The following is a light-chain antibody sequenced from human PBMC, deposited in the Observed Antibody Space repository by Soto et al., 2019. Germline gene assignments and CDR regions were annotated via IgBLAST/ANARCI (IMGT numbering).Light chain of an antibody. V-gene: IGKV3-20*01. CDR1: QSVSSNY. CDR2: GAS. CDR3: QQYDTSPRT. Sequence: EIVLTQSPGTLSLSPGERATLSCRASQSVSSNYLAWYQQKRGQAPRLLIYGASIRATGIPTRFSGSGSGTNFTLTNSRPEPEDFAVYYCQQYDTSPRTFGQGTKVAI. J-gene: IGKJ1*01.